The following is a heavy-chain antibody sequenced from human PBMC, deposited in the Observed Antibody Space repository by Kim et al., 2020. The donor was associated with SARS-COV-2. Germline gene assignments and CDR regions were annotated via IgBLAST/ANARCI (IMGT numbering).Heavy chain of an antibody. V-gene: IGHV3-9*01. Sequence: GGSLRLSCAASGFTFDDYAMHWVRQAPGKGLEWVSGIRWNSGSIGYADSVKGRFTISRDNAKNSLYLQMHSLRAEDTALYYCAKDRGYSSSSAPYFDYWGQGTLVTVSS. J-gene: IGHJ4*02. CDR1: GFTFDDYA. CDR3: AKDRGYSSSSAPYFDY. CDR2: IRWNSGSI. D-gene: IGHD6-6*01.